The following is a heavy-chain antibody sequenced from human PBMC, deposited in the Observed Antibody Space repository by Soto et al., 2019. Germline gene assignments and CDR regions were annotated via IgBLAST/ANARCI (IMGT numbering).Heavy chain of an antibody. CDR1: GYNFTGYY. J-gene: IGHJ4*02. Sequence: GASVKVSCKASGYNFTGYYIHWLRQAPGQGLEWMGWINPNNGDTNYAHKFQGRVSMTTETSNSTAXMQLSSPRLDDTPLYCCARHTGYDYVLDYWGQGTLVTVSS. CDR3: ARHTGYDYVLDY. V-gene: IGHV1-2*07. D-gene: IGHD5-12*01. CDR2: INPNNGDT.